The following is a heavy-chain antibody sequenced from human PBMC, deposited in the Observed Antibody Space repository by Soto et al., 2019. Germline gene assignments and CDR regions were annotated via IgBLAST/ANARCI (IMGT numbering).Heavy chain of an antibody. D-gene: IGHD5-12*01. CDR1: GDSVSSNTAS. J-gene: IGHJ5*02. V-gene: IGHV6-1*01. CDR2: TYFRSKWYN. CDR3: AKGDNLGPKTGYAFDP. Sequence: SQTLSLTCAISGDSVSSNTASWNWIRQSPSRGLEWLGRTYFRSKWYNDYAVSVKSRIIINPDTSNNQFSLQLNSVTLEDTAVYFCAKGDNLGPKTGYAFDPWGQGIMVTVS.